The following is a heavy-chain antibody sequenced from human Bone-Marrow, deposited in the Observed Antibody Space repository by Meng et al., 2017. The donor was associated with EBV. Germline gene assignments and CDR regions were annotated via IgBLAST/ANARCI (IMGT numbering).Heavy chain of an antibody. CDR3: SRDLVGSDDY. V-gene: IGHV3-74*01. J-gene: IGHJ4*02. D-gene: IGHD2-8*02. CDR2: LNEDWATT. Sequence: VQLVVFGGVLVQPGGSLRLSCAASGVTFSNYLRHLVRQAPGTGLMWVSRLNEDWATTTYADSVKGRFTIARDNAKNTLYLYMSSLRADDTAVYYCSRDLVGSDDYWGQGTLVTVSS. CDR1: GVTFSNYL.